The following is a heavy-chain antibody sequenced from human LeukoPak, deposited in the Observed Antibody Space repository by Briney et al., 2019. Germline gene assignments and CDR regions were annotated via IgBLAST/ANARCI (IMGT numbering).Heavy chain of an antibody. CDR1: GGSISSYY. D-gene: IGHD6-19*01. CDR3: ARRYSSGYYYFDY. Sequence: SETLSLTCTVSGGSISSYYWSWIRQPPGKGLEWIGYIYYSGSTNYNPSLKSRVTISVDTSKNQFSLKLGSVTAADTAVYYCARRYSSGYYYFDYWGQGALVTVSS. V-gene: IGHV4-59*12. CDR2: IYYSGST. J-gene: IGHJ4*02.